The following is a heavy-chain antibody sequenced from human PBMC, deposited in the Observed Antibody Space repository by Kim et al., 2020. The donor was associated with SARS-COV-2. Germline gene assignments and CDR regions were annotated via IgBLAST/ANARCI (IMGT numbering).Heavy chain of an antibody. V-gene: IGHV1-69*01. D-gene: IGHD2-15*01. Sequence: QKFQGRVTITADESTSTAYMELSSLRSEDTAVYYCARDLCSGGSCYLGDYWGQGTLVTVSS. J-gene: IGHJ4*02. CDR3: ARDLCSGGSCYLGDY.